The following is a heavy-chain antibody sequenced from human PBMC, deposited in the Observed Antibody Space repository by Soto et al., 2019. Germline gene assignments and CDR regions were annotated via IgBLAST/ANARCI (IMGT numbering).Heavy chain of an antibody. J-gene: IGHJ5*02. CDR3: AKGAAAGRSESWFDP. D-gene: IGHD6-13*01. Sequence: SETLSLTCTVSGGSISSGGYYWSWIRQHPGKGLEWIGYIYYSGSTYYNPSLKSRVTISVDTSKNQFSLKLSSVTAADTAVYYCAKGAAAGRSESWFDPWGQGTLVTVSS. CDR2: IYYSGST. CDR1: GGSISSGGYY. V-gene: IGHV4-31*03.